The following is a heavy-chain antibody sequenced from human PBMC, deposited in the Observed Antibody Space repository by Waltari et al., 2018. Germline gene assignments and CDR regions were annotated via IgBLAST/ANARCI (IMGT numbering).Heavy chain of an antibody. J-gene: IGHJ4*02. CDR3: ARDQSETSFDY. CDR1: GGSFSGYY. V-gene: IGHV4-34*01. CDR2: INHGGST. Sequence: QVQLQQWGAGLLKPSETLSLTCAVYGGSFSGYYWSWIRQPPGKGLEWIGEINHGGSTNYNPSLKSRVTISVDTSKNQFSLKRSSVTAADTAVYYCARDQSETSFDYWGQGTLVTVSS.